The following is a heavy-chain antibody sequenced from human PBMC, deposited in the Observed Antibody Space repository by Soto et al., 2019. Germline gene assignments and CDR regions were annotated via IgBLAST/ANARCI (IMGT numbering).Heavy chain of an antibody. V-gene: IGHV3-23*01. CDR3: AKYHLSSGWSFGY. D-gene: IGHD6-19*01. J-gene: IGHJ4*02. Sequence: EVQLLESGGGLVQPGGSLRLSCAASGFTFSSYAMSWVRQAPGRGLEWVSAISGSGGSTYYADSVKGRFTISRDNSKNTLYLQMNSLRAEDTAVYYCAKYHLSSGWSFGYWGQGTLVTVSS. CDR1: GFTFSSYA. CDR2: ISGSGGST.